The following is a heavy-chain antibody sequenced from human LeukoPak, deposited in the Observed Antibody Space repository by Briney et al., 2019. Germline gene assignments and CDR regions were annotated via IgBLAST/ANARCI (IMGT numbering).Heavy chain of an antibody. CDR2: IKQDGSEK. CDR1: GFTFSSYW. Sequence: GGSLRLSCAASGFTFSSYWMSWVRQAPGKGLEWVANIKQDGSEKYYVDSVKGRFTISGDNAKNSLYLQMNSLRAEDTAVYYCAREALLGAYYYYGMDVWGQGTTVTVSS. CDR3: AREALLGAYYYYGMDV. J-gene: IGHJ6*02. D-gene: IGHD1-26*01. V-gene: IGHV3-7*01.